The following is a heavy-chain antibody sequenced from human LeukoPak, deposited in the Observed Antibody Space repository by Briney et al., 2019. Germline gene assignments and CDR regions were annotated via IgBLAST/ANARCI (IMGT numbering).Heavy chain of an antibody. J-gene: IGHJ6*03. Sequence: GASVKVSCKASGYTFTGYYMHWVRQAPGQGLEWMGWINPNSGGTNYAQKFQGRVTMTRDTSISTAYMELSRLRSDDTAVYYCARVLPEERRGKGPPHGGTYYYYYYMDVWRKGTTVTVSS. CDR2: INPNSGGT. D-gene: IGHD1-1*01. CDR1: GYTFTGYY. CDR3: ARVLPEERRGKGPPHGGTYYYYYYMDV. V-gene: IGHV1-2*02.